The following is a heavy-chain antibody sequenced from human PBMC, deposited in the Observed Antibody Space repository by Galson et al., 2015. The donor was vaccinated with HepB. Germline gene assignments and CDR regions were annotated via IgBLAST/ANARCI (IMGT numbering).Heavy chain of an antibody. Sequence: SLRLSCAASGFTFSSYGMHWVRQAPGKGLEWVAVISYDGSNKYYADSVKGRFTISRDNSKNTLYLQMNSLRAEDTAVYYCARSHLLWFGELPYYYYYGMDVWGQGTTVTVSS. V-gene: IGHV3-30*03. CDR3: ARSHLLWFGELPYYYYYGMDV. CDR2: ISYDGSNK. CDR1: GFTFSSYG. D-gene: IGHD3-10*01. J-gene: IGHJ6*02.